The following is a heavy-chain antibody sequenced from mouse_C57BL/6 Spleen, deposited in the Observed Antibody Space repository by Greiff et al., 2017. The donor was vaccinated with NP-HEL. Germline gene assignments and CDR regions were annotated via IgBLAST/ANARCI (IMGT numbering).Heavy chain of an antibody. V-gene: IGHV1-82*01. CDR3: ARGGGNWDNY. CDR1: GYAFSSSW. D-gene: IGHD4-1*01. J-gene: IGHJ2*01. Sequence: VQLQQSGPELVKPGASVKISCKASGYAFSSSWMNWVKQRPGKGLEWIGRIYPGDGDTNYNGKFKGKATLTADKSSSTAYMQLSSLTSEDSAVYFCARGGGNWDNYWGQGTTLTVSS. CDR2: IYPGDGDT.